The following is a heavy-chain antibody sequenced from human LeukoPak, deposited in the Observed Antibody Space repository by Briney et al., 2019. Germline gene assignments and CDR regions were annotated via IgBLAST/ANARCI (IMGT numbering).Heavy chain of an antibody. J-gene: IGHJ4*02. CDR1: GASISSYY. D-gene: IGHD2-21*02. V-gene: IGHV4-59*01. Sequence: SETPSLTCTVSGASISSYYWSWIRQPPGKGLEWIGYIYYSGSTNYNPSLKSRVTFSVDTSKNQFSLKLISVTAADTAVYYCARVKGVVTAILDYWGQGTLVTVSS. CDR2: IYYSGST. CDR3: ARVKGVVTAILDY.